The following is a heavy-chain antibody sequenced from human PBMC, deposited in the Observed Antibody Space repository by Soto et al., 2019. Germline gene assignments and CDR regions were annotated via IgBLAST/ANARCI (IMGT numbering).Heavy chain of an antibody. CDR1: GFPFSSYG. D-gene: IGHD4-17*01. V-gene: IGHV3-30*18. CDR3: AKDLKYGDYVKIFQH. J-gene: IGHJ1*01. Sequence: QVQLVESGGGVVQPGRSLRLSCAASGFPFSSYGMHWVRQAPGKGLEWVAVISYDGSNKCYADSVKGRFTISRDNSKNKLYLQRNSLRAEDTAVYYCAKDLKYGDYVKIFQHWGQGTLVTVSS. CDR2: ISYDGSNK.